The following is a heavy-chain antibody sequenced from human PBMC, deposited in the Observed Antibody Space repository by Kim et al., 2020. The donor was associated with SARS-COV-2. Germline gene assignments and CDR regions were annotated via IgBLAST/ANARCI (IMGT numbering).Heavy chain of an antibody. V-gene: IGHV3-23*03. J-gene: IGHJ4*02. CDR3: ARDNDY. CDR2: GDSTT. Sequence: GDSTTYYADSVKGRFTIARDNSKNTMYLQMTSLGAEDTAVYYCARDNDYWGQGTLVTVSS.